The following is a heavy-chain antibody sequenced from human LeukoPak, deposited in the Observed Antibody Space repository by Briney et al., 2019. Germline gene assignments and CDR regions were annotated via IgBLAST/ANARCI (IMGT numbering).Heavy chain of an antibody. J-gene: IGHJ4*02. Sequence: GGSLRLSCAASGFTFSSSWMIWARQAPGKGLEWVANINQDGGQKYYLDSVKGRFTISRDHADNSLYLQMDGLRAEDTAVYYCATNTRAYAVLLAYWGQGTLVTVSS. CDR1: GFTFSSSW. V-gene: IGHV3-7*01. CDR2: INQDGGQK. CDR3: ATNTRAYAVLLAY. D-gene: IGHD4-17*01.